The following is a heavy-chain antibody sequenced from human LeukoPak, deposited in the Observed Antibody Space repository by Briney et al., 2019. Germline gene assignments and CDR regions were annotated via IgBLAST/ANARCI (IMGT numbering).Heavy chain of an antibody. V-gene: IGHV4-4*02. CDR1: GGSITSNNW. Sequence: PSETLSLTCSVSGGSITSNNWWSWVRQTPGKGLEWIGEIYYSGSTNLNPSLKSRVIMSVDKSKIQFSLKFRSMTAADTAVYYCARVSDNDGWYGVYYFDFWGQGTRVTVSS. CDR2: IYYSGST. J-gene: IGHJ4*02. CDR3: ARVSDNDGWYGVYYFDF. D-gene: IGHD6-19*01.